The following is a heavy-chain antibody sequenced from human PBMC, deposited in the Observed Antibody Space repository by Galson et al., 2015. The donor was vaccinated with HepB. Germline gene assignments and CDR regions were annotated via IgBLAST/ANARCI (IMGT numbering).Heavy chain of an antibody. Sequence: SLRLSCAASGFTFSRLGMTWVRQAPGKGLECVSAIGVRGTTGYAESVKGRFTISRDNSKSMLYLQMNNLRAEDTAVYYCAKGTTDIDYWGQGTLVTVSS. J-gene: IGHJ4*02. CDR3: AKGTTDIDY. V-gene: IGHV3-23*01. CDR1: GFTFSRLG. D-gene: IGHD1-1*01. CDR2: IGVRGTT.